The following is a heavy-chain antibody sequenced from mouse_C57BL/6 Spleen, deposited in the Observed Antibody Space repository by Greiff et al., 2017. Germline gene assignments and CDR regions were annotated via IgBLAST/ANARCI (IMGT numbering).Heavy chain of an antibody. CDR1: GYAFTNYL. CDR2: INPGSGGT. CDR3: ARGRGRYFDY. Sequence: QVQLQQSGAELVRPGTSVKVSCKASGYAFTNYLIEWVKQRPGQGLEWIGVINPGSGGTNYNEKFKGKATLTADKSSSTAYMQLSSLTSEDSAVYFCARGRGRYFDYWGQGTTLTVSS. J-gene: IGHJ2*01. V-gene: IGHV1-54*01.